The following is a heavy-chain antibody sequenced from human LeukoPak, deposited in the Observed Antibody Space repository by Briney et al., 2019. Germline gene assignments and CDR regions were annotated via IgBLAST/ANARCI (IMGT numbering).Heavy chain of an antibody. CDR3: ARVIDDLTNWFDP. CDR1: GGTFSSYA. V-gene: IGHV1-69*05. CDR2: IIPIFGTA. D-gene: IGHD4/OR15-4a*01. Sequence: ASVKVSCKASGGTFSSYAISWVRQAPGQGLEWMGGIIPIFGTANYAQKFQGRVTITTDESTSTAYMELSSLRSEDTAVYYCARVIDDLTNWFDPWGQGTLVTVSS. J-gene: IGHJ5*02.